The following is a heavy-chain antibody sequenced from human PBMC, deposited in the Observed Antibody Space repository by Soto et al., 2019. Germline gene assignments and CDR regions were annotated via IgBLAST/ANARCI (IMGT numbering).Heavy chain of an antibody. CDR1: GFTVSSKY. V-gene: IGHV3-53*02. D-gene: IGHD6-19*01. Sequence: EVQLVETGGGLIQPGGSLRLSCAASGFTVSSKYMSWVRQAPGKGLGWVSVIYSGGSTYYADSVKGRFTISRDNSKNTLYLQMNSLRAEDTAVYYCARDGGWYAGLDPWGQGILVTVSS. J-gene: IGHJ5*02. CDR3: ARDGGWYAGLDP. CDR2: IYSGGST.